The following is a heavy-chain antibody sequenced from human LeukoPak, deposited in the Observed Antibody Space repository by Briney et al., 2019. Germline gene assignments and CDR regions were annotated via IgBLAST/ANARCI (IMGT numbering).Heavy chain of an antibody. J-gene: IGHJ4*02. CDR2: IYTSGIT. D-gene: IGHD3-3*01. Sequence: SQTLSLTCTVSGGSISSGSYYWSWIRQPAGTGLEWIGRIYTSGITNYNPSLKSRVTISVDTSKNQFSLKLSSVTAADTAVYYCARDDPVFGSYFDYWGQGTLVTVSS. CDR3: ARDDPVFGSYFDY. CDR1: GGSISSGSYY. V-gene: IGHV4-61*02.